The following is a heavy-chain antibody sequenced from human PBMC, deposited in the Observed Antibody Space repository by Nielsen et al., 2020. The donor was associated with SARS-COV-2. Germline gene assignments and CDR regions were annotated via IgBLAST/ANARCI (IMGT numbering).Heavy chain of an antibody. Sequence: EGSLRLSCAASGFTFSSYAMSWVRQAPGKGLEWVSAISGSGGSTYYADSVKGRFTISRDNSKNTLYLQMNSLRAEDTAVYYCAKDEGNYYYYMDVWGKGTTVTVSS. V-gene: IGHV3-23*01. CDR1: GFTFSSYA. CDR3: AKDEGNYYYYMDV. J-gene: IGHJ6*03. CDR2: ISGSGGST.